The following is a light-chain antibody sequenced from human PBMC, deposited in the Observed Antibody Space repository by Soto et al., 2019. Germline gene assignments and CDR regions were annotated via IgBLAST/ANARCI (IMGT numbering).Light chain of an antibody. V-gene: IGKV3-20*01. CDR2: GAS. Sequence: EIVLTQSPDTVSLSPGEGATLSCGAGQSVSSRYLAWYQQKPGQAPRLLIYGASNRATGIPDRFSGSGSGTDFTLTISRLEPGDFAVYYCQQYHTSPWTFGPGTKVDIK. CDR3: QQYHTSPWT. J-gene: IGKJ1*01. CDR1: QSVSSRY.